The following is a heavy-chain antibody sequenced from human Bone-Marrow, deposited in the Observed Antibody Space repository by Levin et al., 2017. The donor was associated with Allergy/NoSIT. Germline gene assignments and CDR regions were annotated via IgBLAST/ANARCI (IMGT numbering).Heavy chain of an antibody. CDR1: GYDFNTYW. D-gene: IGHD2-2*01. V-gene: IGHV5-51*01. Sequence: GASVKVSCKTSGYDFNTYWIGWVRQKSGKGLEWMGIIWPGDSDSKYSVSFQGQVTISVDKSLSTSYLEWSSLKSSDTAVYYFARPRRPSCAGTSCYVLDSWGQGTLVTVSP. CDR3: ARPRRPSCAGTSCYVLDS. J-gene: IGHJ4*02. CDR2: IWPGDSDS.